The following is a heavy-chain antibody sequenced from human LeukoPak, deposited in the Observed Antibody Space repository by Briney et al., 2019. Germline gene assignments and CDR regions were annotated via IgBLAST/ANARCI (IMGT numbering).Heavy chain of an antibody. V-gene: IGHV3-23*01. J-gene: IGHJ5*02. D-gene: IGHD3-22*01. CDR2: ISGNGGST. CDR3: AKATPYDRSGA. Sequence: GGSLRLSCAASGFTFSSYAMNWVRQAPGKGLEWVSDISGNGGSTYYADFVKGRFIISRDNSKNTLYLQMNSLRAEDTAVYYCAKATPYDRSGAWGQGTLVTVSS. CDR1: GFTFSSYA.